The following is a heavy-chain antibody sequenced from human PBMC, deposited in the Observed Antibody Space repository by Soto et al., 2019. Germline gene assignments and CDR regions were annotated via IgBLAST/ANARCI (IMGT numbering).Heavy chain of an antibody. V-gene: IGHV4-30-2*01. D-gene: IGHD2-8*01. Sequence: PSETLSLTCAVSGGSISSGGYSWSWIRQPPGKGLEWIGYIYHSGSTYYNPSLKSRVTISVDRSKNQFSLKLSSVTAADTAVYYCARGPPNKYWGQGTLVTVS. J-gene: IGHJ4*02. CDR2: IYHSGST. CDR1: GGSISSGGYS. CDR3: ARGPPNKY.